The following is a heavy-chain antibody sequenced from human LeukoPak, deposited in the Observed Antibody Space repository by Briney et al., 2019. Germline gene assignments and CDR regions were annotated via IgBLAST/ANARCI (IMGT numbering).Heavy chain of an antibody. CDR2: IRYDGKNK. CDR1: GFTFSDYG. Sequence: GGSLRLSCAASGFTFSDYGMHWVRQAPGKGLEGVAFIRYDGKNKYYADSVKVRFTISKDNSKNTLYLRMNSLRAEDTAIYYCASDRGYYDDTNYSLDYWGQGTLVIVSS. CDR3: ASDRGYYDDTNYSLDY. J-gene: IGHJ4*02. V-gene: IGHV3-30*02. D-gene: IGHD3-22*01.